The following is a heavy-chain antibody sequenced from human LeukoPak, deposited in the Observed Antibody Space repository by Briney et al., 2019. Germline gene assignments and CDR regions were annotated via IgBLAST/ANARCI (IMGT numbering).Heavy chain of an antibody. V-gene: IGHV3-53*01. J-gene: IGHJ6*02. Sequence: PGGSLRLSCAASGFSVSSNSMSWVRQAPGKGLEWVSVIYGGGGGVTYYVDSIKGRFTISRDNSKNTLYLQMNSLRAEDTAVYYCARLPLRYFDWLLSRGPYYYYGMDVWGQGTTVTVSS. CDR3: ARLPLRYFDWLLSRGPYYYYGMDV. CDR2: IYGGGGGVT. CDR1: GFSVSSNS. D-gene: IGHD3-9*01.